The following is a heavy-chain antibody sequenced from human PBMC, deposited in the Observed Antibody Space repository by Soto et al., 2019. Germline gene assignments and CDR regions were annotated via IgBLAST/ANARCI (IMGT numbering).Heavy chain of an antibody. D-gene: IGHD3-16*01. CDR2: ARNKARSYSI. CDR1: GFSFSDHY. V-gene: IGHV3-72*01. Sequence: EVQLLESAGGLVQPGGSLRLSCAASGFSFSDHYMDWVRQAPGKGLEWVGRARNKARSYSIEYAASVKGRFTISRDDSKNSVYLQTNSLETEDTAVYYCAGVRWGDVDYWGQGTLVTVSS. CDR3: AGVRWGDVDY. J-gene: IGHJ4*02.